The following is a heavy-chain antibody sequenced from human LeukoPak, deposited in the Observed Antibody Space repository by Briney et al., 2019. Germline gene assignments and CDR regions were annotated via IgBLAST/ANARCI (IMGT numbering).Heavy chain of an antibody. D-gene: IGHD3-16*01. V-gene: IGHV3-7*01. CDR2: INRDGSEK. CDR1: GFRFGGFW. J-gene: IGHJ3*02. Sequence: GGSPRLSCEASGFRFGGFWMNWVRQAPGKGPERVANINRDGSEKLYVDSVKGRFTISRDNAKNSLYLQMNSLRVEDTAVYYCTRDVREAYDIWGHGTMVTVSS. CDR3: TRDVREAYDI.